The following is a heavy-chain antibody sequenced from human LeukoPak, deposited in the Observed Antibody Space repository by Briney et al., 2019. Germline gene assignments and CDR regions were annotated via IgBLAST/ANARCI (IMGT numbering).Heavy chain of an antibody. D-gene: IGHD1-26*01. CDR1: GFTFRNYG. CDR2: IWYDGSNK. V-gene: IGHV3-33*02. CDR3: VRHTGSFPLGGMDV. Sequence: GGSLRLSCAASGFTFRNYGMYWVRQAPGKGLEWVAIIWYDGSNKYYTDSAKGRFTISRDNSKNTLFLQMNSLRVEDTAVYYCVRHTGSFPLGGMDVWGQGTTVTVSS. J-gene: IGHJ6*02.